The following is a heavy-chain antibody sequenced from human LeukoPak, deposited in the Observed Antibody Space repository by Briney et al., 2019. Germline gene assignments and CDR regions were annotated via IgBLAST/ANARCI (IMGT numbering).Heavy chain of an antibody. CDR3: ARDILYQGPDAFDI. CDR1: GFTVSSNY. J-gene: IGHJ3*02. V-gene: IGHV3-53*01. Sequence: GGSLRLSCAASGFTVSSNYMSWVRQAPGKGLEWVSVIYSGGSTYYADSVKGRFTISRDNSKNTLYLQMNSLRAEDTAVYYCARDILYQGPDAFDIWGQGTMVTVSS. D-gene: IGHD2-2*01. CDR2: IYSGGST.